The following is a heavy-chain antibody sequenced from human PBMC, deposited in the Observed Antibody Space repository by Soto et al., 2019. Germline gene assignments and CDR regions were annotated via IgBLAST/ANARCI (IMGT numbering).Heavy chain of an antibody. CDR3: ARLAAYSTSCYIRTAGICLASGFGP. CDR2: IYYSGST. J-gene: IGHJ5*02. V-gene: IGHV4-39*01. Sequence: SETLSLTCTFSGCSISSSIYYWGWLRQPPGKGLEWIGSIYYSGSTYYNPSLKSRVTISVDTSKNQFSLKLSSVTAADTAVYYCARLAAYSTSCYIRTAGICLASGFGPWGQGTVVTVSS. CDR1: GCSISSSIYY. D-gene: IGHD2-2*02.